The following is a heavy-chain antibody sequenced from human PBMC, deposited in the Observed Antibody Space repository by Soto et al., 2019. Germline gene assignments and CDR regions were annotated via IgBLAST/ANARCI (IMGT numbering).Heavy chain of an antibody. D-gene: IGHD6-13*01. Sequence: QVQLVQSGAEMRRPGSSVKVSCKASGGTFSSYRINWVRQAPGHGLDWVGGIVPIYRTADYAQKFQGRVTINADESARIAYMELRGLKSQGTDVYYCARDSGAKLSSSWGQGTLGTVSS. CDR1: GGTFSSYR. CDR2: IVPIYRTA. V-gene: IGHV1-69*01. CDR3: ARDSGAKLSSS. J-gene: IGHJ4*02.